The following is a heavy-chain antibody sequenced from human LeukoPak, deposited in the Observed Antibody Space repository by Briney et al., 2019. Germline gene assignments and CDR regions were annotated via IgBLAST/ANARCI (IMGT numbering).Heavy chain of an antibody. CDR1: GGSISSYY. Sequence: PSETQSLTCTVSGGSISSYYWSWIRQPPGKGQEWIGYIYYSGSTNYNPSLKSRVTISVDTSKNQFSLKLSSVTAADTAVYYCARGPPTYTIFGVVIRQDYWGQGTLVTVSS. D-gene: IGHD3-3*01. CDR3: ARGPPTYTIFGVVIRQDY. CDR2: IYYSGST. V-gene: IGHV4-59*01. J-gene: IGHJ4*02.